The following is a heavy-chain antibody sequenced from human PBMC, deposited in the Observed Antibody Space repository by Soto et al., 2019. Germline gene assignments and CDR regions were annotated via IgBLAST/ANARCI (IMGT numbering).Heavy chain of an antibody. CDR1: GYTFTSYA. CDR3: ARDSPPPRE. CDR2: SSAYNGNT. Sequence: QVQLVQSGAEVKKPGASVKVSCKASGYTFTSYAISWVRQAPGPGLEWMGWSSAYNGNTNYEQKLQGRVTMTTDTSTSTDYMELRSLRADDTAVYSCARDSPPPREWGQGTLVTVSS. V-gene: IGHV1-18*01. J-gene: IGHJ4*02.